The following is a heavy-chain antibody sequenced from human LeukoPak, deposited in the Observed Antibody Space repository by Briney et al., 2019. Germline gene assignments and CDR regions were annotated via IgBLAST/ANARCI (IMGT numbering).Heavy chain of an antibody. V-gene: IGHV3-23*01. CDR2: ISSSGDTT. Sequence: GGSLRLSCAASGFTISTNAMSWVRQVPGKGLEWVSGISSSGDTTYYADSVRGRFTISRDNSKDTVYLQMNSLRAEDTAVYYCAKVPSPPPARIAVAGTEGYYFDYWGQGTLVTVSS. D-gene: IGHD6-19*01. CDR3: AKVPSPPPARIAVAGTEGYYFDY. CDR1: GFTISTNA. J-gene: IGHJ4*02.